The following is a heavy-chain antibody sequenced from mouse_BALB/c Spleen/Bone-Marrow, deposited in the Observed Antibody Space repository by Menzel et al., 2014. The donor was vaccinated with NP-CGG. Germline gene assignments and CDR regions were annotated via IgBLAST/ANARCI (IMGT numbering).Heavy chain of an antibody. CDR3: ARAGYYTFFAY. D-gene: IGHD2-3*01. V-gene: IGHV1-18*01. CDR1: GYTFTDYN. CDR2: INPNNGGT. J-gene: IGHJ3*01. Sequence: DVHLVESGPELVKPGASVRISCKASGYTFTDYNMDWVKQSHGKRLEWIGDINPNNGGTIYNQKFKGKATLTVDKSSSTAYMELRSLTSEDTAGYYGARAGYYTFFAYWGQGTLVTVST.